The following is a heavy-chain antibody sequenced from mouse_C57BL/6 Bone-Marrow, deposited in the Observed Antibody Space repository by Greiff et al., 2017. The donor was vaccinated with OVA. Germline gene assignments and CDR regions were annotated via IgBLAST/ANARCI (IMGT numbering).Heavy chain of an antibody. Sequence: QVQLQQSGAELVRPGASVKLSCKASGYTFTDYYINWVKQRPGQGLEWIARIYPGSGNTYYNEKFKGKATLTAEKSSSTAYMQLSSLTSEDSAVYFCARPNWDGDYWGQGTTRTVSS. CDR3: ARPNWDGDY. J-gene: IGHJ2*01. CDR1: GYTFTDYY. V-gene: IGHV1-76*01. D-gene: IGHD4-1*01. CDR2: IYPGSGNT.